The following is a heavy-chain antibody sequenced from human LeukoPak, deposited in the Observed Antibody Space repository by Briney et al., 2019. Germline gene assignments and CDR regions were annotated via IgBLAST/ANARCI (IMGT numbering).Heavy chain of an antibody. V-gene: IGHV3-7*01. J-gene: IGHJ4*02. CDR3: ARDSSRGDFEH. Sequence: GGSLRLSCAASGFMFSNYWMSRVRQVPGKGLEWAANINLDGIKRYYVDSVKGRFTISRDNAKKSLYLQMNSLRAEDTAVYFCARDSSRGDFEHWGQGTLVTVSS. D-gene: IGHD3-10*01. CDR2: INLDGIKR. CDR1: GFMFSNYW.